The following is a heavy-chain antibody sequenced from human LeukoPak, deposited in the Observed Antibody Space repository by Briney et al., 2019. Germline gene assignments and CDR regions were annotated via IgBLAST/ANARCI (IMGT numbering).Heavy chain of an antibody. Sequence: GGSLRLSCAASGFTFSKYGMSWVRQAPGKGLEWVSGISGSGGRTYYADSVKGRFTISRDNSKNTLYLQMSSLRAEDTAVYYCARDWDSSSSEGYWGQGTLVTVSS. CDR2: ISGSGGRT. J-gene: IGHJ4*02. V-gene: IGHV3-23*01. CDR1: GFTFSKYG. D-gene: IGHD6-6*01. CDR3: ARDWDSSSSEGY.